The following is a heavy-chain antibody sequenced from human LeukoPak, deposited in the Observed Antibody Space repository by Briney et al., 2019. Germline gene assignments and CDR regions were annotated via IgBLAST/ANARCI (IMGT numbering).Heavy chain of an antibody. Sequence: PSETLSLTCAVYGGSFSGYYWSWIRQPPGKGLEWIGEINHSGSTNYNPSLKSRVTISVDTSKNQFSLKLGSVTAADTAVYYCARVRGYYYDSSGYPGWYFDYWGQGTLVTVSS. D-gene: IGHD3-22*01. CDR2: INHSGST. CDR3: ARVRGYYYDSSGYPGWYFDY. CDR1: GGSFSGYY. V-gene: IGHV4-34*01. J-gene: IGHJ4*02.